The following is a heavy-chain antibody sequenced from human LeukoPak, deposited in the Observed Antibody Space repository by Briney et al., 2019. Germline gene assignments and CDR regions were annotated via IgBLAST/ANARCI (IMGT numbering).Heavy chain of an antibody. V-gene: IGHV1-18*01. Sequence: ASVKVSCKASGYTFTSYGISWVRQAPGQGLEWMGWISAYNGNTNYAQKLQGRVTMTTDTSTSTAYMELSRLRSDDKAVYYCARLAVLDAFDIWGQGTMVTVSS. CDR2: ISAYNGNT. J-gene: IGHJ3*02. CDR3: ARLAVLDAFDI. D-gene: IGHD6-19*01. CDR1: GYTFTSYG.